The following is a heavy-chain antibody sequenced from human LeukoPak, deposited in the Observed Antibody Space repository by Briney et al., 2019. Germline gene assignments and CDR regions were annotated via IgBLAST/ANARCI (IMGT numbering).Heavy chain of an antibody. CDR1: GGSISTYY. V-gene: IGHV4-59*01. J-gene: IGHJ6*03. CDR3: ARGDYYYSYYMDV. Sequence: SETLSLTCTVSGGSISTYYWNWIRQPPGKGLERIGYIYYSGSTNYNPSLKSRVTISVDTSKKQFSLKLSSVTAADTAMYYCARGDYYYSYYMDVWGKGTTVTVSS. CDR2: IYYSGST.